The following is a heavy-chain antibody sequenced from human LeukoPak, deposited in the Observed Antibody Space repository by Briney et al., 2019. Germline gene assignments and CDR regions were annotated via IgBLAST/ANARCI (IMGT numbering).Heavy chain of an antibody. V-gene: IGHV3-23*01. CDR2: ISYSGGST. Sequence: PGGSLRLSCAVSGITLSNYGMSWVRQPPGRGLAWVAGISYSGGSTKYADSVKGRFTISRDNHKNPLYLQMNSLRAEDTAVYFCAKRGVVVRVILVGFHKEAYYFDSWGQGALVTVSS. D-gene: IGHD3-10*01. CDR1: GITLSNYG. CDR3: AKRGVVVRVILVGFHKEAYYFDS. J-gene: IGHJ4*02.